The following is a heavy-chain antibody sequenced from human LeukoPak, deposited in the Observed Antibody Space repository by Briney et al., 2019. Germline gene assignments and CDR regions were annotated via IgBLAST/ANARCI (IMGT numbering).Heavy chain of an antibody. Sequence: SETLSLACTVSGGSISSYYWSWIRQPPGKGLEWIGYIYYSGSTNYNPSLKNRVTISVDTSKNQFSLKLSSVTAGDTAVYYCARGGYSGYDFLDYWGQGTLVTVSS. D-gene: IGHD5-12*01. CDR2: IYYSGST. CDR1: GGSISSYY. CDR3: ARGGYSGYDFLDY. V-gene: IGHV4-59*01. J-gene: IGHJ4*02.